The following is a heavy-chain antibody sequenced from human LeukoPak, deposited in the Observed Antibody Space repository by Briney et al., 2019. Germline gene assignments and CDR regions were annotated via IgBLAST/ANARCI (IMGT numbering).Heavy chain of an antibody. V-gene: IGHV5-10-1*01. D-gene: IGHD2-15*01. Sequence: GESLKISCKGSGYSFTSYWISWVRQMPGKGLEWMGRIDPSDSYTNYSPSFQGHVTISADKSISTAYLQWSSLKASDTAMYYCARHGSGYCSGGSCYSGALDYYWGQGTLVTVSS. J-gene: IGHJ4*02. CDR3: ARHGSGYCSGGSCYSGALDYY. CDR2: IDPSDSYT. CDR1: GYSFTSYW.